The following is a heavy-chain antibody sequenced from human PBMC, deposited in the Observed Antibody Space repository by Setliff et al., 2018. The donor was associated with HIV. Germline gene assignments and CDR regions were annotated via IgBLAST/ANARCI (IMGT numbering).Heavy chain of an antibody. J-gene: IGHJ4*02. CDR1: GGSINTNNYY. D-gene: IGHD1-1*01. Sequence: SETLSLTCTVSGGSINTNNYYWDWVRQPPGKGLEWIGSIDYSGSTYYNPSLKSRVTKSIDTSKNQFSLKLTSLTAADTAVYFCTRRAPYSGTTYHYFDYWGQGILVTVSS. CDR3: TRRAPYSGTTYHYFDY. V-gene: IGHV4-39*01. CDR2: IDYSGST.